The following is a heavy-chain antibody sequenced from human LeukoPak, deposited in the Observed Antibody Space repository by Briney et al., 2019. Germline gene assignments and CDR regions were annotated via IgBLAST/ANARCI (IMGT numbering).Heavy chain of an antibody. CDR3: SRLGRGAVTRRGAFDI. Sequence: SETLSLTCNVSSASIDYSYYFWGRIRQPPGKGLEWIGSIHYSGNNYSNPSLKSRVIMAVDTSKNQVSLTLTSVTVADSGVYYCSRLGRGAVTRRGAFDIWGQGTPVTASS. D-gene: IGHD4-11*01. J-gene: IGHJ3*02. CDR2: IHYSGNN. V-gene: IGHV4-39*01. CDR1: SASIDYSYYF.